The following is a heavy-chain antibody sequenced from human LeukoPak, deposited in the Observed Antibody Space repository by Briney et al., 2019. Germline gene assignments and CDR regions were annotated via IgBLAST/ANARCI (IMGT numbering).Heavy chain of an antibody. CDR2: IIPILGIA. V-gene: IGHV1-69*04. Sequence: SVTVSFKASGGTFSSYAISWVRQAPGQGLEWMGRIIPILGIANYAQKFQGRVTITADKSTSTAYMELSSLRSEDTAVYYCARDLPLTTVTTLTDYWGQGTLVTVSS. CDR1: GGTFSSYA. J-gene: IGHJ4*02. CDR3: ARDLPLTTVTTLTDY. D-gene: IGHD4-17*01.